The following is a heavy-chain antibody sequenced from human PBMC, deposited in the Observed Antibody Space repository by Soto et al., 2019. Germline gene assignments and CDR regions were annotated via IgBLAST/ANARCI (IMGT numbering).Heavy chain of an antibody. Sequence: QVQLVESGGGVVQPGRSLRLSCAASGFTFSSYGIYWVRQAPGKGLEWVALISYDGSDKYFADSVKGRFTISRDNSKNTVYLKMSSLRPEDTAVYFCARNSGRGIAVAASFSGILDFWGQGAMVTVSS. CDR1: GFTFSSYG. V-gene: IGHV3-30*03. D-gene: IGHD6-19*01. CDR3: ARNSGRGIAVAASFSGILDF. J-gene: IGHJ3*01. CDR2: ISYDGSDK.